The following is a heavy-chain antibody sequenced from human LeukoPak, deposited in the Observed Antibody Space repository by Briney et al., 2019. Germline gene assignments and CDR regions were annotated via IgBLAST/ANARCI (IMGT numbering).Heavy chain of an antibody. CDR1: GYTFTSYY. D-gene: IGHD5-18*01. CDR2: INPSGGST. V-gene: IGHV1-46*01. CDR3: ARDSAGGANTAVNWFDP. Sequence: GASVKVSCKASGYTFTSYYMHWVRQAPGQGREWMGVINPSGGSTSYAQKFQGRVTMTRDTSTSTVYMELSSLRSEDTAVYYCARDSAGGANTAVNWFDPWGQGTLVTVSS. J-gene: IGHJ5*02.